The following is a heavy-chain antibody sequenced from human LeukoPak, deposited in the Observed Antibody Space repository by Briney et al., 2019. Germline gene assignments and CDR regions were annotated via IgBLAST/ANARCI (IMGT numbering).Heavy chain of an antibody. J-gene: IGHJ4*02. CDR3: AAHVLLWFGELLY. CDR1: GFTFSSYA. V-gene: IGHV3-23*01. D-gene: IGHD3-10*01. CDR2: ISGSGGST. Sequence: GGSLRLSCAASGFTFSSYAMSWVRQAPGKGLEWVSAISGSGGSTYYADSVKGRFTISRDNCKNTLYLQMNSLRAEDTAVYYCAAHVLLWFGELLYWGQGTLVTVSS.